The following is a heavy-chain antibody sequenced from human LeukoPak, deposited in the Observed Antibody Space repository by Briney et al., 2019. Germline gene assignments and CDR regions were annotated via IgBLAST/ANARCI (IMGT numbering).Heavy chain of an antibody. Sequence: MSSETLSLTCAVYGGSFSGYYWSWIRQPPGKGLEWIGEINHSGSTNYNPSLKSRVTISVDTSKNQFSLKLSSVTAADTAVYYCARDSGNYYDTWGQGTMVTVSS. D-gene: IGHD1-26*01. CDR3: ARDSGNYYDT. CDR1: GGSFSGYY. J-gene: IGHJ3*02. CDR2: INHSGST. V-gene: IGHV4-34*01.